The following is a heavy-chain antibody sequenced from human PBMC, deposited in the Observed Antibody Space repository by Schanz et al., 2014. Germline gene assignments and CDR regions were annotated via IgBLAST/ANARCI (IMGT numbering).Heavy chain of an antibody. CDR1: GFTVSSNY. CDR3: AREHLDSGTYYFDY. CDR2: VSSDGSIK. J-gene: IGHJ4*02. D-gene: IGHD3-10*01. V-gene: IGHV3-30*09. Sequence: VQLVESGGGLVQPGGSLRLSCAASGFTVSSNYMSWVRQAPGKGLEWVAVVSSDGSIKYYADSVKGRFAISRVNSKATLYLQMNSLRAEDTALYYCAREHLDSGTYYFDYWGQGALVTVSS.